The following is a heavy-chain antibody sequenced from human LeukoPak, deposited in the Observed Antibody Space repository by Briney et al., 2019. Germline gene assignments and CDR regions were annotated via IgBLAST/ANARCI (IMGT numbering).Heavy chain of an antibody. V-gene: IGHV3-74*01. CDR3: ARVGRLQSFDAFGI. D-gene: IGHD4-11*01. CDR2: IDGDGSST. Sequence: PGGSLRLSCAASGFPFSYYWMHWVRQAPGKGLVWVSRIDGDGSSTSYADSVKGRFSISRDNAKNTVYLQMDSLRAEDTAVYYCARVGRLQSFDAFGIWGQGTTVTVSS. CDR1: GFPFSYYW. J-gene: IGHJ3*02.